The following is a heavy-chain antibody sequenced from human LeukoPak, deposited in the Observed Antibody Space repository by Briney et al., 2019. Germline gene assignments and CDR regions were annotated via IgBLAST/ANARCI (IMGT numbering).Heavy chain of an antibody. Sequence: PGGSLRLSCAASGFTVSSNYMNWVRQAPGKGLEWVSVIYSGGSTYYADSVKGRFTISRDNSKNTLYLQMNSLRADDTAVYYCARSSMIWPYYDYWGQGTLVTVSS. CDR3: ARSSMIWPYYDY. CDR1: GFTVSSNY. D-gene: IGHD3/OR15-3a*01. J-gene: IGHJ4*02. CDR2: IYSGGST. V-gene: IGHV3-53*01.